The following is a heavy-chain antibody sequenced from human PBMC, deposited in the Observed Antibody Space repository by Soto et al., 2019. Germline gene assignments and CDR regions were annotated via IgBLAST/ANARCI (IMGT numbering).Heavy chain of an antibody. CDR1: GLTVRGKKY. CDR3: ASWLEREHAYDI. J-gene: IGHJ3*02. Sequence: DVQLVASGGGLIQPGGSLRLSRAALGLTVRGKKYISWVRQAPGKGLEWVSALYDVDGTYYADSVKGRFTISRDNSNNIIYLQMNSLGPDDTAVYYCASWLEREHAYDIWGLGTMVTVSS. V-gene: IGHV3-53*01. CDR2: LYDVDGT. D-gene: IGHD1-1*01.